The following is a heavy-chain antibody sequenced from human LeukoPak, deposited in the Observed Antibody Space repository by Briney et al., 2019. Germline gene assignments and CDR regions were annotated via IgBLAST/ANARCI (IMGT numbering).Heavy chain of an antibody. Sequence: GGSLRLSCAASGLTVSSNYMSWVRQAPGKGLGWVSVIYTGGSTYYADSVEGRFTFSRDNSKNTLYLQMNSLRVEDTAVYYCARGGKPFDFWGQGTLVTVS. CDR3: ARGGKPFDF. CDR2: IYTGGST. V-gene: IGHV3-66*01. CDR1: GLTVSSNY. J-gene: IGHJ4*02.